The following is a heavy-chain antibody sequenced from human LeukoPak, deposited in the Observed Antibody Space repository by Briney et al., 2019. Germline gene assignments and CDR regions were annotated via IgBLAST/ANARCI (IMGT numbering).Heavy chain of an antibody. Sequence: SETLSLTCTVSGGSISSSSYYWGWIRQPPGKRLEWIGSIYYSGSTYYNPSLKSRVTISVDTSKNQFSLKLSSVTAADTAVYYCARSRDGYNDPAFDIWGQETVVTVSS. D-gene: IGHD5-24*01. CDR2: IYYSGST. V-gene: IGHV4-39*07. J-gene: IGHJ3*02. CDR1: GGSISSSSYY. CDR3: ARSRDGYNDPAFDI.